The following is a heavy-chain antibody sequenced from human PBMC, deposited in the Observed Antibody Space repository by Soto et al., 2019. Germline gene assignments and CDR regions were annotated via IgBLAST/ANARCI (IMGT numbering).Heavy chain of an antibody. CDR1: GGTFSSYT. J-gene: IGHJ4*02. Sequence: SVKVSCKASGGTFSSYTISWVRQAPGQGLEWMGRIIPILGIANYAQKFQGRVTITADKSTSTAYMELSSLRSEDTAVYYCARDLVAAAGTLGYWGQGTLVTVSS. CDR2: IIPILGIA. CDR3: ARDLVAAAGTLGY. D-gene: IGHD6-13*01. V-gene: IGHV1-69*04.